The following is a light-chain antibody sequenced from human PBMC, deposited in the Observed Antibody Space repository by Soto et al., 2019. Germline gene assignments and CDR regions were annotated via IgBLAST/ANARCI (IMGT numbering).Light chain of an antibody. CDR2: TTS. CDR1: QTVSKF. J-gene: IGKJ1*01. V-gene: IGKV1-39*01. CDR3: QQTYTLPRT. Sequence: DIQMTQSPSSLSASVGDRVTIACRASQTVSKFVNWYQQKPGEVPALLIFTTSTLYSGVPSRFSRSGSATDFTLTINGLPPEDFATYYCQQTYTLPRTFAQGTKVE.